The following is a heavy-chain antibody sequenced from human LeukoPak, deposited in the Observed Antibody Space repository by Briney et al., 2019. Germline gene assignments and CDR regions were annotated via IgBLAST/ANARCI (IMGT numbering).Heavy chain of an antibody. V-gene: IGHV3-48*03. Sequence: PGGSLRLSCAASGFTFSSYEMNWVRQAPGKGLEGVSYISSSGRTIYYADSVKGRFTISRDNAKNSLYLQMNSLRAEDTAVYYCARGYSSGWYGSFWGRGTLVTVSS. CDR2: ISSSGRTI. CDR3: ARGYSSGWYGSF. J-gene: IGHJ4*02. D-gene: IGHD6-19*01. CDR1: GFTFSSYE.